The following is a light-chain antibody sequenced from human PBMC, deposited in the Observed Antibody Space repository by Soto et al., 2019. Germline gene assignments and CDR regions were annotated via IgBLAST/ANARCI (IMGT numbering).Light chain of an antibody. V-gene: IGKV1-39*01. J-gene: IGKJ1*01. CDR3: QQSYSTPKA. CDR2: AAS. CDR1: QSISSY. Sequence: DIQMTQSPSSLSASVGDRVTITCRASQSISSYLNWYQQKPGKAPKLLIYAASSLQSGVPSRFSGSGSGTDFTLTFSSLQPEDFATYYCQQSYSTPKAFGQGNKVEIK.